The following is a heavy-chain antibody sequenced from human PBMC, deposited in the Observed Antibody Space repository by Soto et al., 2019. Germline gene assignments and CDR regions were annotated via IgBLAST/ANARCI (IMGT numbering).Heavy chain of an antibody. J-gene: IGHJ6*02. CDR3: ARYFSGLDV. CDR1: GFTFSTYG. CDR2: ISYDGSKK. V-gene: IGHV3-30*03. D-gene: IGHD3-9*01. Sequence: SLRLSCPASGFTFSTYGMHWVRQAPGKGLEWVAVISYDGSKKYYTDSVKGRFTISRDNSKNTLYLQMNSLRVEDTAVYYCARYFSGLDVWGQGTTVTVSS.